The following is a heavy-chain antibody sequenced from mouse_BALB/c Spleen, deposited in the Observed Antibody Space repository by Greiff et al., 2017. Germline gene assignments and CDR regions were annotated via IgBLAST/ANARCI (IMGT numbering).Heavy chain of an antibody. Sequence: QVQLKESGAELVRPGASVTLSCKASGYTFTDYEMHWVKQTPVHGLEWIGAIDPETGGTAYNQKFKVKATLTADKSSSTAYMELRSLTSEDSAVYYCANRYDFDYWGQGTTLTVSA. D-gene: IGHD2-14*01. CDR3: ANRYDFDY. J-gene: IGHJ2*01. CDR1: GYTFTDYE. CDR2: IDPETGGT. V-gene: IGHV1-15*01.